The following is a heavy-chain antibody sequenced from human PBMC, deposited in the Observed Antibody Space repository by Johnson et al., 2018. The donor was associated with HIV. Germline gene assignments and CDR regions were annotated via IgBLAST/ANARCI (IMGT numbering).Heavy chain of an antibody. CDR2: ISNNGGST. D-gene: IGHD3-3*01. CDR1: GFTFSSYA. Sequence: VQLVESGGGLVQPGGSLRLSCAASGFTFSSYAMHWVRQAPGKGLEYVSAISNNGGSTYYANSVKGRFTISRDNSKNTLYLQMNSLRAEDTAVYYCARDDTWRHGFDIWGQGTMVTVSS. CDR3: ARDDTWRHGFDI. J-gene: IGHJ3*02. V-gene: IGHV3-64*01.